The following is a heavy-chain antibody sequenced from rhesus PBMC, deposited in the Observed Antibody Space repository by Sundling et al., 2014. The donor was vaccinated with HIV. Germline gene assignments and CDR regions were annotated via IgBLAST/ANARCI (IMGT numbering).Heavy chain of an antibody. J-gene: IGHJ4*01. D-gene: IGHD3-3*01. CDR2: MYGSGRT. CDR1: GASISSYW. CDR3: ARTGPWTGYYSFDY. V-gene: IGHV4-80*01. Sequence: QMQLQESGPGLVKPSETLSLTCSVSGASISSYWWSWIRQPPGKGLEWMGDMYGSGRTAYNPSLKSRITISKDTSKNQFSLNLSSVTASDTAVYYCARTGPWTGYYSFDYWGQGVLVTVSS.